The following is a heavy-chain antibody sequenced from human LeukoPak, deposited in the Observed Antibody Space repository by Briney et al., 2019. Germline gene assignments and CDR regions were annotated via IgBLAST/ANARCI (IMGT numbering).Heavy chain of an antibody. CDR3: AIPRRDIVVVPAAIDY. CDR2: ISYDGSNK. J-gene: IGHJ4*02. CDR1: GFTFSSYG. D-gene: IGHD2-2*01. Sequence: PGRSLRLSCAASGFTFSSYGMHWVRQAPGKGLEWVAVISYDGSNKYYADSVKGRFTISRDNSKNTLYLQVNSLRAEDTAVYYCAIPRRDIVVVPAAIDYWGQGTLVTVSS. V-gene: IGHV3-30*03.